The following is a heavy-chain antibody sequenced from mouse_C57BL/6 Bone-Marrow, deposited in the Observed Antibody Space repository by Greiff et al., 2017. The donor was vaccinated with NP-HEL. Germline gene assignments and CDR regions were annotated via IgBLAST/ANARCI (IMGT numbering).Heavy chain of an antibody. J-gene: IGHJ4*01. Sequence: QVQLQQSGAELVRPGTSVKVSCKASGYAFTNYLIEWVKQRPGQGLEWIGVINPGSGGTNYNEKFKGKATLTADKSSSTAYMQLSSLTSEDSAVYFCARIGFYYAMDYWGQGTSVTVSS. CDR1: GYAFTNYL. CDR2: INPGSGGT. CDR3: ARIGFYYAMDY. V-gene: IGHV1-54*01.